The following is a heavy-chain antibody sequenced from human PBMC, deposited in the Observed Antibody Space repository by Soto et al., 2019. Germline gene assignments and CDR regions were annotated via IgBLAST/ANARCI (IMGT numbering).Heavy chain of an antibody. Sequence: ASVKVSCTASGYTFTSYGISWVRQAPGQGLEWMGWISAYNGNTNYAQKLRGRVTMTTDTSTSTAYMELRSLRSDDTAVYYCARDKKYSSSWYFPNDAFDIWGQGTMVTVSS. J-gene: IGHJ3*02. V-gene: IGHV1-18*01. CDR1: GYTFTSYG. CDR2: ISAYNGNT. CDR3: ARDKKYSSSWYFPNDAFDI. D-gene: IGHD6-13*01.